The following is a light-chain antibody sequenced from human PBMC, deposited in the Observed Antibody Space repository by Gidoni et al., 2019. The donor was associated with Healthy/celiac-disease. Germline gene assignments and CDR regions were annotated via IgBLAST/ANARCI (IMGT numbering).Light chain of an antibody. CDR2: GAS. V-gene: IGKV3-15*01. CDR1: QSVSSN. Sequence: EIVMTQSPATLSVSPGERATLSCRASQSVSSNLAWYQQKPGQAPRLLIYGASTRATGIPARFSGRGSGTEFTLTISSLQSEDFAVYYCQQYNNWTRTFXXXTKVEIK. CDR3: QQYNNWTRT. J-gene: IGKJ1*01.